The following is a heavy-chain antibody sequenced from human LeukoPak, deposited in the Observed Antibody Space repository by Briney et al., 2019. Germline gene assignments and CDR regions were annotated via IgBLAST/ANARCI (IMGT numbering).Heavy chain of an antibody. J-gene: IGHJ6*02. CDR3: ARGRCSGGSCYSDYYYGMDV. D-gene: IGHD2-15*01. CDR2: ISSSSSTI. Sequence: GGSLRLSCAASGFTFSSYSMNWVRQAPGKGLEWVSYISSSSSTIYYADSVKGRFTISRDNSKNTLYLQMNSLRAEDTAVYYCARGRCSGGSCYSDYYYGMDVWGQGTTVTVSS. CDR1: GFTFSSYS. V-gene: IGHV3-48*01.